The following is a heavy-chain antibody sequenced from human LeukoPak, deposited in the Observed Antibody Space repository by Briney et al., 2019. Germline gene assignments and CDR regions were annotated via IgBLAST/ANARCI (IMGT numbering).Heavy chain of an antibody. Sequence: SETLSLTCTVSGGSISSYYWSWIRQPPGKGLEWIGYIYYSGSTNYNPSLKSRVTISVDTSKNQFSLKLSSVTAADTAVYYCAGAMTHYYYMDVWGKGTTVTVSS. V-gene: IGHV4-59*01. J-gene: IGHJ6*03. CDR2: IYYSGST. D-gene: IGHD2-2*01. CDR3: AGAMTHYYYMDV. CDR1: GGSISSYY.